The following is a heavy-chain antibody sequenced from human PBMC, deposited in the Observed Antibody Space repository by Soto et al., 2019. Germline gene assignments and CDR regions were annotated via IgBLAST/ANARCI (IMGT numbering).Heavy chain of an antibody. D-gene: IGHD1-20*01. CDR2: IKPDGSEQ. CDR3: ARGNWNYYYGFDV. Sequence: LRLSCAASEFTFAKYYMTWVRQAPGKGTEWVANIKPDGSEQYYVDSVKGRFTISRDNANNSLYLQMNSLRAEDTAVYFCARGNWNYYYGFDVWGQGTTVTVSS. V-gene: IGHV3-7*01. CDR1: EFTFAKYY. J-gene: IGHJ6*02.